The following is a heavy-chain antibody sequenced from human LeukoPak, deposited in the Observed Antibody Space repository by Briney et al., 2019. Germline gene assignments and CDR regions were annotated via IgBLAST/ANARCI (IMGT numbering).Heavy chain of an antibody. D-gene: IGHD3-10*01. CDR3: ARLRVLLWFGTHDHYGMDV. J-gene: IGHJ6*02. CDR1: RHTYTSYV. CDR2: LHPKGGNT. V-gene: IGHV1-8*01. Sequence: GAPVEVSDKASRHTYTSYVTNSGRQAARHGVEWWGGLHPKGGNTGYAQKFQGRVTMTRNTSISTAYMELSSLRSEDTAVYYCARLRVLLWFGTHDHYGMDVWGQGTTVTVSS.